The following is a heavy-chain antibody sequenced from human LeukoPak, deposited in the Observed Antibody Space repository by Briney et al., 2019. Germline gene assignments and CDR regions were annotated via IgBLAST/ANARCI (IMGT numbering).Heavy chain of an antibody. V-gene: IGHV4-38-2*01. J-gene: IGHJ4*02. CDR2: IYHSGST. Sequence: PSETLSLTCAVSGYSISNGYYWGWIRQPPGKGLEWIGSIYHSGSTYYNPSLKSRVTISVDTSKNQFSLKLSSVTAADTAVYYCARLGWNPQYLLDYWGQGTLVTVSS. D-gene: IGHD1-1*01. CDR3: ARLGWNPQYLLDY. CDR1: GYSISNGYY.